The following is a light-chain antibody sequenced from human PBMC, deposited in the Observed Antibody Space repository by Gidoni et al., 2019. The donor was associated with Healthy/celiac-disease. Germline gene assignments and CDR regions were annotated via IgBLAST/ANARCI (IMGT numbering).Light chain of an antibody. Sequence: ETVLTQSPGTLSLSPGERATLSCRASQSVSSSYLAWYQQKPGQAPRLLIYGASIRATGIPDRFSGSGSGTDFTLTISRLEPEDFAVYYCQQYGSSLHTFGQXTRLEIK. V-gene: IGKV3-20*01. CDR3: QQYGSSLHT. CDR1: QSVSSSY. J-gene: IGKJ5*01. CDR2: GAS.